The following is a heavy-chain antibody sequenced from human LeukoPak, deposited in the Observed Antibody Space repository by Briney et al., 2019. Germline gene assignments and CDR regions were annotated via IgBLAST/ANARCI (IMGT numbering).Heavy chain of an antibody. J-gene: IGHJ4*02. D-gene: IGHD6-6*01. CDR3: ARSEHSSSSFDY. Sequence: GGSLRLSCAASGFTFSGYVMSWVRQAPGKGLEWVSGISGSGVTTDYADSVKGRFTISRDNSKNTLYLQMNSLRAEDTAIYYCARSEHSSSSFDYWGQGTLVTVSS. CDR1: GFTFSGYV. V-gene: IGHV3-23*01. CDR2: ISGSGVTT.